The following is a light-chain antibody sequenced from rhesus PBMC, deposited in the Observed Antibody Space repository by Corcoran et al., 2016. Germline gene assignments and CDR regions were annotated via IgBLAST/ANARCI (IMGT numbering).Light chain of an antibody. J-gene: IGKJ1*01. V-gene: IGKV1-22*01. CDR2: KAS. CDR1: QGISSW. Sequence: DIQMTQSPSSLSASVGDKVTITCRASQGISSWLAWYQQKPGKAPKLLIYKASRLQSGVPSRFSGSGAGTDFTLAISSLQPEDFATYYCLQSSSSPWTFGQGTKVEIK. CDR3: LQSSSSPWT.